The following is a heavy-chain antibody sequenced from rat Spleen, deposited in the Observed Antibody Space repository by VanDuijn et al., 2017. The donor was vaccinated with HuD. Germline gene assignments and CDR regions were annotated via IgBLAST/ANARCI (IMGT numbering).Heavy chain of an antibody. CDR2: FSYDGIST. CDR1: GFTFNNYG. CDR3: TTRPYYSSLNWFPY. D-gene: IGHD1-2*01. Sequence: EVQLVESGGGLVQPGRSLKLSCAASGFTFNNYGMAWVRQAPTKGLEWVATFSYDGISTYYRDSVRGRFTVSRDNAKNTLYLQMDSLRSEDTATYYCTTRPYYSSLNWFPYWGQGILVTVSS. V-gene: IGHV5-29*01. J-gene: IGHJ3*01.